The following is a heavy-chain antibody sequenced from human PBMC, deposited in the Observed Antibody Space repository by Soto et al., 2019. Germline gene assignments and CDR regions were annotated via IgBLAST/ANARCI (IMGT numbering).Heavy chain of an antibody. CDR1: GFTFSSYA. CDR3: AKDPDYYYDSSGYYSYFDY. D-gene: IGHD3-22*01. V-gene: IGHV3-23*01. Sequence: PGGSLRLSCAASGFTFSSYAMSWVRQAPGKGLEWVSAISGSGGSTYYADSVKGRFTISRDNSKNTLYLQMNSLRAEDTAVYYYAKDPDYYYDSSGYYSYFDYWGQGTLVTVSS. CDR2: ISGSGGST. J-gene: IGHJ4*02.